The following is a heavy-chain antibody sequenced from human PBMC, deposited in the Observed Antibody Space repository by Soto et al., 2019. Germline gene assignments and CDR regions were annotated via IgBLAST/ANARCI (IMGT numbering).Heavy chain of an antibody. Sequence: GESLKISCAASGFTFTTFAMSWVRQAPGKGLEWVSVISGSGGSANDADSVKGRFTISRDNSKNTLYLQMNSLRAEDTAVYYCAKGGRYYYGSGSPYDAFDIWGQGTMVTVSS. CDR1: GFTFTTFA. CDR3: AKGGRYYYGSGSPYDAFDI. J-gene: IGHJ3*02. CDR2: ISGSGGSA. D-gene: IGHD3-10*01. V-gene: IGHV3-23*01.